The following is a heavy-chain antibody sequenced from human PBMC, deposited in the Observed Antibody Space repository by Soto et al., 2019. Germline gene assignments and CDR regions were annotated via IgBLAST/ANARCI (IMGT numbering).Heavy chain of an antibody. J-gene: IGHJ5*02. D-gene: IGHD2-2*01. CDR3: ARDLGCSSTSCYVTYNWFDP. CDR2: INPNSGGT. Sequence: ASVKVSCKASGYTFTGYYMHWVRQAPGQGLEWMGWINPNSGGTNYAQKFQGWVTMTRDTSISTAYMELSRLRSDDTAVYYCARDLGCSSTSCYVTYNWFDPWGQGTLVTVSS. V-gene: IGHV1-2*04. CDR1: GYTFTGYY.